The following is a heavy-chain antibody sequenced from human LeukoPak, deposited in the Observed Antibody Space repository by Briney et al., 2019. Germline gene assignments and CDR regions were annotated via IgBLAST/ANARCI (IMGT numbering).Heavy chain of an antibody. CDR3: ARVGCCSRGVCYNYDY. CDR1: GYSFTGNY. CDR2: VNPNTGGT. D-gene: IGHD2-8*01. V-gene: IGHV1-2*02. Sequence: ASVKVSCKASGYSFTGNYMHWVRQAPGQGFEWMGWVNPNTGGTNYAQKFKGRVLMTRDTSISTAYLELSSLKSDDTAVYYCARVGCCSRGVCYNYDYWGQGTQVTVSS. J-gene: IGHJ4*02.